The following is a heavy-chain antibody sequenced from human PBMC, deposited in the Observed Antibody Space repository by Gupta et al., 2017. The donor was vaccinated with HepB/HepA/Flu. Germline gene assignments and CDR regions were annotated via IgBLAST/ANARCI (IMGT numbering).Heavy chain of an antibody. V-gene: IGHV3-66*01. J-gene: IGHJ2*01. D-gene: IGHD1-1*01. CDR2: IYRGGSI. Sequence: EVQLVESGGGLVQPGGSLRLSCAASGFTVSSNSMSWVRQAPGKGLEWVSVIYRGGSIYYADSVKGRFTVSRDNSKNTLYLQMNSLRAEDTAVYYCARDRWNIYWYLDLWGRGTLVTVSS. CDR1: GFTVSSNS. CDR3: ARDRWNIYWYLDL.